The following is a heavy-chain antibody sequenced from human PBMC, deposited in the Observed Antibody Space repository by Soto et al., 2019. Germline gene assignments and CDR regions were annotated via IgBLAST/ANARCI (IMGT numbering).Heavy chain of an antibody. CDR1: GYTFTAYS. Sequence: ASVKVSCKASGYTFTAYSIYWVRQAPGQGLEWMGWINGGNDKTGYSQKFQGRITITKNTSASTAFMELSGLRSEDTAVYYCARVGYFYNDGFPTPYYYFAQRTLVTVSS. V-gene: IGHV1-3*01. D-gene: IGHD5-18*01. J-gene: IGHJ4*02. CDR2: INGGNDKT. CDR3: ARVGYFYNDGFPTPYYY.